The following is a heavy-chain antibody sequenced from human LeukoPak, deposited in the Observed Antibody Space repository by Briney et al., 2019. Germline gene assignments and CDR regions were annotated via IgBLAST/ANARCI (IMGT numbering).Heavy chain of an antibody. J-gene: IGHJ5*02. D-gene: IGHD3-10*01. CDR2: ISSSGSTI. CDR1: GFTFSSYE. CDR3: ARDRGLGHFDP. Sequence: PGGSLRLSCAASGFTFSSYEMNWVRQAPGKGLEWVSYISSSGSTIYYADSVKGRFTISRDNAKNSLYLQMNSLRAEDTAVYYCARDRGLGHFDPWGQGTLVTVYS. V-gene: IGHV3-48*03.